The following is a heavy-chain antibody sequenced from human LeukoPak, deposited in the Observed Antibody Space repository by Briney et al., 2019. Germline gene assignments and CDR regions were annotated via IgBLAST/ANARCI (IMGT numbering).Heavy chain of an antibody. CDR2: IYYSGTP. V-gene: IGHV4-59*08. Sequence: TSETLSLTCTVSGGSISTYYRSWIRQPPGKGLEWIGYIYYSGTPNYNPTLKSRVTMSVDTSKNQFSLKLSSVTAADTAVYYCARHGGSYDFDFWGQGTLVTVSS. J-gene: IGHJ4*02. CDR3: ARHGGSYDFDF. CDR1: GGSISTYY. D-gene: IGHD1-26*01.